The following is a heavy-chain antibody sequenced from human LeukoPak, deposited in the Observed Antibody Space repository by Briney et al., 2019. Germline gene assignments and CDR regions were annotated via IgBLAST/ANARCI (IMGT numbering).Heavy chain of an antibody. CDR3: AKGGEGGPDV. D-gene: IGHD2-21*01. CDR2: IWYDGSNK. J-gene: IGHJ6*04. V-gene: IGHV3-33*06. Sequence: GGSLRLSCAAAGFTFSSYGMHWVRQAPGKGLEWVAVIWYDGSNKYYADSVKGRFTISRDNSKNTLYLQMNSLRDEDTAVYYCAKGGEGGPDVWGKGTTVTVSS. CDR1: GFTFSSYG.